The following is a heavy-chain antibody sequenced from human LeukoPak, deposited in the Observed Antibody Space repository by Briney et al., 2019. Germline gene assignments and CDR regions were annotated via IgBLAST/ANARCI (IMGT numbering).Heavy chain of an antibody. CDR1: GFTVSSDY. V-gene: IGHV3-53*01. J-gene: IGHJ4*02. Sequence: PGGSLRLSCAASGFTVSSDYMSWVRQAPGKGLEWVSVIYSGGSTYYADSVKGRFTISRDNSKNTLYLQMNSLRAEDTAVYYCAGSRIAARPDYWGQGTLVTVS. CDR3: AGSRIAARPDY. CDR2: IYSGGST. D-gene: IGHD6-6*01.